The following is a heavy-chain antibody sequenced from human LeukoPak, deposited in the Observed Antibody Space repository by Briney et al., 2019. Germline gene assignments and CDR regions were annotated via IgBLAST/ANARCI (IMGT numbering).Heavy chain of an antibody. J-gene: IGHJ5*02. CDR2: ISAYNGNT. V-gene: IGHV1-18*01. CDR3: ARVETTTPDRWFDP. CDR1: GYTLTSYG. Sequence: GASVKVSSKASGYTLTSYGISWVRQAPGQGLEWMGWISAYNGNTNYAQKLQGRVTMTTDTSTSTAYMELRSLRSDDTAVYYCARVETTTPDRWFDPWGQGTLVTVSS. D-gene: IGHD4-11*01.